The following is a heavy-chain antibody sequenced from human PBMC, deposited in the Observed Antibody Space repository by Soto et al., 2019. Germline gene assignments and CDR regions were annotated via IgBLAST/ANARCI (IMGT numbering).Heavy chain of an antibody. D-gene: IGHD3-16*02. CDR3: ARFIRRPAFDI. Sequence: QVQLQESGPGLVKPSQTLSLTCTVSGGSISSDDYYWSWIRQPPGKGLECIGYIYYSGSTYYNPSLESRVTISVDTSKNQFSLKLRSVTAADPAVYYCARFIRRPAFDIWGQGTMVTVSS. CDR1: GGSISSDDYY. J-gene: IGHJ3*02. V-gene: IGHV4-30-4*01. CDR2: IYYSGST.